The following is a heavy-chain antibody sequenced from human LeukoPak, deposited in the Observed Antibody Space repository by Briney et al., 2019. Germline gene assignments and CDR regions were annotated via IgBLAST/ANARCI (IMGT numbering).Heavy chain of an antibody. V-gene: IGHV4-59*08. J-gene: IGHJ5*02. CDR3: AKAPHDNGDYNWFDP. CDR2: IYYSGST. Sequence: PSETLSLTCTVSGGSISSYYWSWIRKPPGKGLEWIGHIYYSGSTHYNPSLKSRVTISVDTSKNQFSLKLSSVTAADTAIYYCAKAPHDNGDYNWFDPWGQGTLVTVSS. D-gene: IGHD4-17*01. CDR1: GGSISSYY.